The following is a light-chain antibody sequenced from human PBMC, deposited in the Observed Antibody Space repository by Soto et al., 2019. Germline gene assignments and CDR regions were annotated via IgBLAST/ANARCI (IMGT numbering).Light chain of an antibody. CDR2: EVS. J-gene: IGLJ1*01. CDR1: SSDVGGYNF. CDR3: SSYTSSSTLV. Sequence: QLVLTQPASVSGSPRQSITISCTGTSSDVGGYNFVSWYQQHPGKAPKLMIFEVSNRPSWVSNRFSGSKSGNTSSLTISGLQGEDEADYYCSSYTSSSTLVFGTGTKLTVL. V-gene: IGLV2-14*01.